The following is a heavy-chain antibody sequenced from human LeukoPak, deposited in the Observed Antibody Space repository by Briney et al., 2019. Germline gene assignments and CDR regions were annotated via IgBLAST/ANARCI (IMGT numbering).Heavy chain of an antibody. J-gene: IGHJ4*02. D-gene: IGHD4-11*01. V-gene: IGHV1-2*02. CDR1: GFTFTGYY. CDR3: AKDAVTVATPYFDF. CDR2: INLNSGGT. Sequence: ASVKVSCKTSGFTFTGYYVHWVRQAPGQGLEWMGWINLNSGGTTYAQNFQGRVTMTRDTSISTAYMELSRLRSDDTAVYFCAKDAVTVATPYFDFWGQGTLVTVCS.